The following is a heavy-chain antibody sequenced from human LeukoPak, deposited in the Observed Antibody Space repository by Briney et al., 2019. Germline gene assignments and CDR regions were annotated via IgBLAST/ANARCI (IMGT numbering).Heavy chain of an antibody. Sequence: GGSLRLSCAASGFTFDDYTMHWVRQAPGKGLEWVSLISWDGGSTYYADSVKGRFTISRDNSKNSLYLQMNSLRTEDTASYYCAKDGKISSGGVGNGPFDYWGQGTLVTVSS. CDR1: GFTFDDYT. CDR3: AKDGKISSGGVGNGPFDY. J-gene: IGHJ4*02. CDR2: ISWDGGST. V-gene: IGHV3-43*01. D-gene: IGHD6-19*01.